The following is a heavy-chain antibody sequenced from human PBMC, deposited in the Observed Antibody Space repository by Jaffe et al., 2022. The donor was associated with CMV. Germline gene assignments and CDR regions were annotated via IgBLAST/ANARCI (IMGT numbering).Heavy chain of an antibody. CDR3: AKDLSAGGASQT. J-gene: IGHJ5*02. CDR1: GFTFSRYA. CDR2: VSGSGGIT. V-gene: IGHV3-23*01. D-gene: IGHD3-16*01. Sequence: EVHLLESGGGLVQPGGSLKLSCAASGFTFSRYAMTWVRQAPGKGLEWVSGVSGSGGITWYADSVKGRFTISRDSSRDTLYLQMNTLRVEDTAVYYCAKDLSAGGASQTWGQGTLVTVSS.